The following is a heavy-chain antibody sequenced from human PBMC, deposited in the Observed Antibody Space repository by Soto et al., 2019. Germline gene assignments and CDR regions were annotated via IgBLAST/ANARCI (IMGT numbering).Heavy chain of an antibody. D-gene: IGHD3-22*01. CDR1: GFTFSSYA. J-gene: IGHJ3*02. Sequence: GGSLRLSCAASGFTFSSYAMHWVRQAPGKGLEYVSAISSNGGSTYYANSVKGRFTISRDNSKNTLYLQMGSLRAEDMAVYYCASSEADSSGDAFDIWGQGTMVTVSS. CDR3: ASSEADSSGDAFDI. CDR2: ISSNGGST. V-gene: IGHV3-64*01.